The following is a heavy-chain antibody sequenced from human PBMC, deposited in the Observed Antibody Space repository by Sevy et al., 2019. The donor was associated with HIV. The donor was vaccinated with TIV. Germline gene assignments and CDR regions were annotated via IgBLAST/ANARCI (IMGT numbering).Heavy chain of an antibody. CDR3: ARVGSCYSYYPFVD. CDR1: GFTFSSSW. CDR2: IKEDGSGK. Sequence: GGSLRLSCEASGFTFSSSWMSWVRQAPGKGLEWVANIKEDGSGKFYVDSVKGRFTISRDNTKNSLYLQMNSLRAEDTAVYSCARVGSCYSYYPFVDLGQGTLVTGSS. J-gene: IGHJ4*02. V-gene: IGHV3-7*01. D-gene: IGHD5-18*01.